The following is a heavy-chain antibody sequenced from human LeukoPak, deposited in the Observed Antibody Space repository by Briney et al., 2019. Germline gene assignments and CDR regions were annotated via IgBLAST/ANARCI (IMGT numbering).Heavy chain of an antibody. CDR2: ITGSGGRT. CDR3: AKEYTGTFSPFPSYFDN. V-gene: IGHV3-23*01. Sequence: HPGGSLRLSCAASGFTFSSYAMNWVHQAPGKGLEWVSAITGSGGRTYYADSVKGRFTISRDNSKNTLYLQMNSLRAEDTAIYYCAKEYTGTFSPFPSYFDNWGQGTLVTVSS. D-gene: IGHD1-26*01. CDR1: GFTFSSYA. J-gene: IGHJ4*02.